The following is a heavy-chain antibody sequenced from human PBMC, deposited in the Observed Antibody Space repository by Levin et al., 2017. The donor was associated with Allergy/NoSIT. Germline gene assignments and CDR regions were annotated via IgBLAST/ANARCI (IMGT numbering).Heavy chain of an antibody. D-gene: IGHD3-10*01. Sequence: SSETLSLTCTVSGGSVSSGTYYWSWIRQSPGKRLEWIGYIYASESTSYNPSLRSRVTISVDTSKNQFSLKLTSVTAADTAVYYCARDRRDYYGSGGTRYYFYHMDVWGQGTTVTVSS. V-gene: IGHV4-61*01. J-gene: IGHJ6*02. CDR2: IYASEST. CDR3: ARDRRDYYGSGGTRYYFYHMDV. CDR1: GGSVSSGTYY.